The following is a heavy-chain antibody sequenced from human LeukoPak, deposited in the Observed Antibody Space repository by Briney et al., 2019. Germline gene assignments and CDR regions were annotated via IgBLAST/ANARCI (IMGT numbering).Heavy chain of an antibody. V-gene: IGHV3-48*02. D-gene: IGHD3/OR15-3a*01. CDR1: GFTFSGYN. J-gene: IGHJ4*02. CDR3: ARDLDWAFDC. Sequence: GGSLRLSCAASGFTFSGYNMNWVRQAPGKGLEWVSYITGGSDAINYADSVKGRFTISRDNAKNSLYLQMNSLRDEDTAVYFCARDLDWAFDCWGQGTLVTVSS. CDR2: ITGGSDAI.